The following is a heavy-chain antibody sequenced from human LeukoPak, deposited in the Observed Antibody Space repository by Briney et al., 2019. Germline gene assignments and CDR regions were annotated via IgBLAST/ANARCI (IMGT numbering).Heavy chain of an antibody. CDR3: ARDPPGTTAFDL. J-gene: IGHJ3*01. V-gene: IGHV1-46*01. D-gene: IGHD1-1*01. CDR2: INPSGGST. Sequence: ASVKVSCKASGYTFTSYYMHWVRQAPGQGLEWMGIINPSGGSTSYAQKFQGRVTMTRDMSTSTVYMEVSRLTSDDTAMFYCARDPPGTTAFDLWGQGTMVTVSS. CDR1: GYTFTSYY.